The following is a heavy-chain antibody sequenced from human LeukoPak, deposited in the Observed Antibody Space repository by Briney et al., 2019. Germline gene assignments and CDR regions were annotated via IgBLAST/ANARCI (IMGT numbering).Heavy chain of an antibody. CDR2: IYYSGST. J-gene: IGHJ4*02. D-gene: IGHD3-22*01. Sequence: ASETLSLTCTVSGGSISSSSYYWGWLRQPPGTGLEWIGTIYYSGSTYYNPSLKSRVTISVDTSKNQFSLKLSSVTAADTAVYYCARAGYDSSGYYYTVFDYWGQGTLVTVSS. CDR1: GGSISSSSYY. CDR3: ARAGYDSSGYYYTVFDY. V-gene: IGHV4-39*01.